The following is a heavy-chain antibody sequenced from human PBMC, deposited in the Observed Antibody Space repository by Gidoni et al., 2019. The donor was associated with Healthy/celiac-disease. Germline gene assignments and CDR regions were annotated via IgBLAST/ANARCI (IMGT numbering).Heavy chain of an antibody. CDR3: ARHGYSGYDYGPPNPKYYFDY. J-gene: IGHJ4*02. Sequence: QLQLQESGPGLVKPSETLSLTCTVSGGSISSSSYYWGGIRQPPGKGLEWIGSIYYSGSTYYNPFLSRVTISVDTSKNQFSLKLSSVTAADTAVYYCARHGYSGYDYGPPNPKYYFDYWGQGTLVTVSS. CDR2: IYYSGST. D-gene: IGHD5-12*01. V-gene: IGHV4-39*01. CDR1: GGSISSSSYY.